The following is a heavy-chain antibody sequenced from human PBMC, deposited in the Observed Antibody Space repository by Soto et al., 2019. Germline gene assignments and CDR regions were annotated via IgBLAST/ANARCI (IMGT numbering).Heavy chain of an antibody. V-gene: IGHV3-23*01. CDR3: AKGRRSRLVPFDY. D-gene: IGHD2-21*01. Sequence: PGGSLRLSCAASGFTFSIYAMSWVRHAPGKGLEWVSAISGSGGSTYYADSVKGRFTISRDNPKNTLYLQMNSLRAEDTAVYYCAKGRRSRLVPFDYWGQGTLVTVSS. CDR1: GFTFSIYA. CDR2: ISGSGGST. J-gene: IGHJ4*02.